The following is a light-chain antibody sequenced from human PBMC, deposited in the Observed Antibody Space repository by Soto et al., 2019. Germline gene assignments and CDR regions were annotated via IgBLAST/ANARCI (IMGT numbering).Light chain of an antibody. J-gene: IGKJ5*01. CDR2: AAS. CDR3: QQSYSTPT. Sequence: DIQITQSPPSLSASVGDRVTISCRASQSISIYLNWYQQKPGKAPNLLIYAASSLQSGVPSRFSGSGSGTAFTLTISSLQPEDFATYYCQQSYSTPTFGQGTRLEIK. CDR1: QSISIY. V-gene: IGKV1-39*01.